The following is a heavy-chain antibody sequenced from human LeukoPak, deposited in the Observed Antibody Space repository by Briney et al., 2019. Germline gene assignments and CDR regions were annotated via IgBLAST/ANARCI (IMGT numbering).Heavy chain of an antibody. D-gene: IGHD3-10*02. Sequence: GGSLRLSCAASGFTFSNYWMSWVRQAPGKGLEWVANIQQDGSEKYYVDSVKGRFTISRDNAKNSLYLQLNGLRAEDTAVYYCAKEACSGTYCIYYFMDVWGKGTMVTVSS. CDR1: GFTFSNYW. J-gene: IGHJ6*03. CDR3: AKEACSGTYCIYYFMDV. V-gene: IGHV3-7*01. CDR2: IQQDGSEK.